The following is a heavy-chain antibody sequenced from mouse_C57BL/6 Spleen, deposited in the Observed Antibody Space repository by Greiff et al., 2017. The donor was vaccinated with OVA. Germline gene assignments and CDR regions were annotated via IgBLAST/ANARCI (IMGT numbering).Heavy chain of an antibody. J-gene: IGHJ2*01. D-gene: IGHD1-1*01. V-gene: IGHV1-82*01. Sequence: VQLKESGPELVKPGASVKISCKASGYAFSSSWMNWVKQRPGKGLEWIGRIYPGDGDTNYNGKFKGKATLTADKSSRPAYMQLSSLTSEDSAVYFCARGDYYGSNWGQGTTLTVSS. CDR1: GYAFSSSW. CDR3: ARGDYYGSN. CDR2: IYPGDGDT.